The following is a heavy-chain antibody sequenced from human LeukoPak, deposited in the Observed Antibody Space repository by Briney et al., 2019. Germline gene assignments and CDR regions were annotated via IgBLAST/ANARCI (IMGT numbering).Heavy chain of an antibody. CDR1: GGSISSSSYY. CDR3: ARVTYYYDSSGYFWGHYYYYYYMDV. D-gene: IGHD3-22*01. V-gene: IGHV4-39*07. Sequence: SETLSLTCTVSGGSISSSSYYWGWIRQPPGKGLEWIGSIYYSGSTYYNPSLKSRVTISVDTSKNQFSLKLSSVTAADTAVYYCARVTYYYDSSGYFWGHYYYYYYMDVWGKGTTVTVSS. J-gene: IGHJ6*03. CDR2: IYYSGST.